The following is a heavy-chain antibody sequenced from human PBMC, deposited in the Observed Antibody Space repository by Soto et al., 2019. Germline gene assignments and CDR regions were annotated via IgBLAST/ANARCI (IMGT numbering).Heavy chain of an antibody. CDR3: ASAGMSAPGYY. CDR2: INHSGST. J-gene: IGHJ4*02. Sequence: SETLSLTCAVYGGSFSGYYWSWIRQPPGKGLEWIGEINHSGSTNYNPSLKSRVTISVDTSKNQFSLKLSSVTAADTAVYYCASAGMSAPGYYWGQGTLVTVSS. V-gene: IGHV4-34*01. CDR1: GGSFSGYY.